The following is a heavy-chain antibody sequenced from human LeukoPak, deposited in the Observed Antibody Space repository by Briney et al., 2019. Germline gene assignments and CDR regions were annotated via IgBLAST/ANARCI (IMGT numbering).Heavy chain of an antibody. CDR3: ARDPGGTYPDAFDI. CDR2: ISSSSYYI. D-gene: IGHD1-26*01. J-gene: IGHJ3*02. Sequence: PGGSLRLSCAASGFTFGSYGMNWVRQAPGKGLEWVSSISSSSYYIYYVDSVKGRFTISRDNARNSLSLQVNSLRAEDTAVYYCARDPGGTYPDAFDIWGQGTMVTVSS. V-gene: IGHV3-21*01. CDR1: GFTFGSYG.